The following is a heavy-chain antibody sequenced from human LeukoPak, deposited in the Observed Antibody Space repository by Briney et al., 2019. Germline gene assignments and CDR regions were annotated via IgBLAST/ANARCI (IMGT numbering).Heavy chain of an antibody. CDR2: IRYDGSNK. Sequence: PGGSLRLSCAASGFTFSSYGMHWVRQAPGKGLEWVAFIRYDGSNKYYADSVKGRFTISRDNSKNTLYLQMNSLRAEDTAVYYCAKGYGDYPPLIDYWGQGTLVTVSS. CDR3: AKGYGDYPPLIDY. CDR1: GFTFSSYG. D-gene: IGHD4-17*01. J-gene: IGHJ4*02. V-gene: IGHV3-30*02.